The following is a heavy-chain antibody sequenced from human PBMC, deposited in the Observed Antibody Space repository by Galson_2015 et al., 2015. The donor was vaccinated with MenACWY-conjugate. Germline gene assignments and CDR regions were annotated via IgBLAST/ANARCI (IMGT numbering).Heavy chain of an antibody. D-gene: IGHD1-1*01. V-gene: IGHV3-11*06. CDR3: ARDHPKYRDMDV. J-gene: IGHJ6*02. CDR1: GSTFSDYH. CDR2: INSASSFI. Sequence: SLRLSCAASGSTFSDYHMVWIRQAPGKGLEWISFINSASSFIKYADSVKGRFISSRDNAKNSLYLQMNSLRAEDTAVYYCARDHPKYRDMDVWGRGTTVTVSS.